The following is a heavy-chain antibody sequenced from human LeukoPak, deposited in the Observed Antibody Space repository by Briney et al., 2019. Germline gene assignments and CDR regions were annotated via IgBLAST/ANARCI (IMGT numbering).Heavy chain of an antibody. D-gene: IGHD3-9*01. Sequence: SETLSLTCTVSGGSISSSGYYWGWIRQPPGKGLEWIGSIYYSGSTYYNPSLKSRVTISVDTSKNQFSLKLSSVTAADTAVYYCARGSPTYYDILTGYLYYFDYWGQGTLVTVSS. V-gene: IGHV4-39*01. CDR2: IYYSGST. J-gene: IGHJ4*02. CDR3: ARGSPTYYDILTGYLYYFDY. CDR1: GGSISSSGYY.